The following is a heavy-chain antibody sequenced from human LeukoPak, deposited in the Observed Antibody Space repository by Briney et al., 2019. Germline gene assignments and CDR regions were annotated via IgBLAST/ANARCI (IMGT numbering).Heavy chain of an antibody. D-gene: IGHD1-26*01. CDR3: ASSVGATTDGNFDY. V-gene: IGHV1-69*01. CDR2: IIPIFGTA. J-gene: IGHJ4*02. Sequence: SVKVSCKASGGTFSSYAISWVRQAPGQGLEWMGGIIPIFGTANYAQKFQGRVTITADESTSTAYMELSSLRSEDTAVYYCASSVGATTDGNFDYWGQGTLVTVSS. CDR1: GGTFSSYA.